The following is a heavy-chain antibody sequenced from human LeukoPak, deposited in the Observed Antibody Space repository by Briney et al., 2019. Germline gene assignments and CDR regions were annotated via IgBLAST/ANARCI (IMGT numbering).Heavy chain of an antibody. CDR3: ARARFPTGDSRAPMDV. Sequence: GGSLRLSCAASGFTFSSYAMHWVRQAPGKGLEYVSAISSNGGSTYYANSVKGRFTISRDNSKNTPYLQMGSLRAEDMAVYYCARARFPTGDSRAPMDVWGQGTTVTVSS. CDR1: GFTFSSYA. D-gene: IGHD7-27*01. J-gene: IGHJ6*02. V-gene: IGHV3-64*01. CDR2: ISSNGGST.